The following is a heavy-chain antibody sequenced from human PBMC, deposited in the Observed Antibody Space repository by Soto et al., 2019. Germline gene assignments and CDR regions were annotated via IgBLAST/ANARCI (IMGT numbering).Heavy chain of an antibody. D-gene: IGHD2-15*01. J-gene: IGHJ3*02. Sequence: GGSLRLSCAASGFTFSSYSMNWVRQAPGKGLEWVSSISSSSSYIYYAESVKGRFTISRDNAKNSLYLQMNSLRAEDTAVYYCARGQGYCSGGSCPPRLFRAFDIWGQGTMVTVSS. V-gene: IGHV3-21*01. CDR1: GFTFSSYS. CDR2: ISSSSSYI. CDR3: ARGQGYCSGGSCPPRLFRAFDI.